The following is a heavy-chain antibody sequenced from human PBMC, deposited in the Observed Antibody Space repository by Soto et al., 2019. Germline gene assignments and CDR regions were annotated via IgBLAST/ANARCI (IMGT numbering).Heavy chain of an antibody. J-gene: IGHJ3*02. D-gene: IGHD6-19*01. CDR3: ARDRRGSGWLDAFDI. CDR2: IGTAGDT. Sequence: GGSLRLSCADSGFTFSTYALSWVRQAPGKGLEWVSAIGTAGDTYYPGSVKGRFTISRENAKNSLYLQMNSLRAGDTAVYYCARDRRGSGWLDAFDIWGQGTMVTVSS. V-gene: IGHV3-13*01. CDR1: GFTFSTYA.